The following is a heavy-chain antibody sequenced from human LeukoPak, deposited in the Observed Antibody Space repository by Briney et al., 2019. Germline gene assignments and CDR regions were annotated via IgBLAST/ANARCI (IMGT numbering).Heavy chain of an antibody. CDR1: GFSVSDKY. CDR3: AKGAMEDDYYYYGMDV. V-gene: IGHV3-53*01. D-gene: IGHD1-1*01. CDR2: LYTGGNI. Sequence: GGSLRLSCAASGFSVSDKYMSWVRQAPGKGLEWVSVLYTGGNIYYADSVKGRFTISRDNSKNTLYLQMNSLRAEDTAIYYCAKGAMEDDYYYYGMDVWGQGTTVTVSS. J-gene: IGHJ6*02.